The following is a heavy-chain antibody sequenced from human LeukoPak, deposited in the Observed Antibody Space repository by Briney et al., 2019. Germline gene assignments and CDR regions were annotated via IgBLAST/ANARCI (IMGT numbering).Heavy chain of an antibody. V-gene: IGHV3-30*18. D-gene: IGHD3-22*01. CDR3: AKDGSRNYYYDSSGYDFDY. J-gene: IGHJ4*02. Sequence: GGSLRLSCAASGFTFSSYGMHWVRQAPGKGPEWVAVISYDGSNKYYADSVKGRFTISRDNSKNTLYLQMNSLRAEDTAVYYCAKDGSRNYYYDSSGYDFDYWGQGTLVTVSS. CDR2: ISYDGSNK. CDR1: GFTFSSYG.